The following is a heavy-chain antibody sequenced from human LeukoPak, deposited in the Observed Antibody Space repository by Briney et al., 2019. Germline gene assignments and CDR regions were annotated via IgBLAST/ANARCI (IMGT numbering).Heavy chain of an antibody. V-gene: IGHV1-8*01. Sequence: GASVKVSCKASGYTFTSHDINWVRQATGQGLEWMGWMSPNSGDTGYAQKFQGRVTMTSDSSISTAYTELSSLRSEDTAIYYCVRTPPNWGFDYWGQGTLVTVSP. J-gene: IGHJ4*02. D-gene: IGHD7-27*01. CDR3: VRTPPNWGFDY. CDR2: MSPNSGDT. CDR1: GYTFTSHD.